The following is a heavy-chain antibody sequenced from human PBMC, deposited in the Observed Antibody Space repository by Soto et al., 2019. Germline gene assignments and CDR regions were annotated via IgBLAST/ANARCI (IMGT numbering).Heavy chain of an antibody. CDR3: SRILADHHNSHDAYDI. D-gene: IGHD1-1*01. V-gene: IGHV2-70*04. CDR2: IDWDDDK. Sequence: GPTLVNPTQTLTLTCTFSGFSLNTRGMRVSWIRQPPGKALEWLARIDWDDDKFYSTSLKTRLTISKDTSKNQVVLTMTNMDPVDTATYYCSRILADHHNSHDAYDIWGQVTVVTVS. J-gene: IGHJ3*02. CDR1: GFSLNTRGMR.